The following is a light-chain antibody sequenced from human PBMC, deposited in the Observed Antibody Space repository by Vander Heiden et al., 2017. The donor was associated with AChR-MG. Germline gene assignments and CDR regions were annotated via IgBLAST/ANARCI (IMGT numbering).Light chain of an antibody. J-gene: IGKJ1*01. CDR3: QNSDSTPWT. V-gene: IGKV1-39*01. CDR2: AAS. Sequence: DIQMTQSPSSLSASVGDRVTITCRASQSIASYLNWYHQKPGKAPKLLIYAASSLQSGVPSRFSGSGSGTDFTLTISSLQPEDFATYFCQNSDSTPWTFGQGTKVEIK. CDR1: QSIASY.